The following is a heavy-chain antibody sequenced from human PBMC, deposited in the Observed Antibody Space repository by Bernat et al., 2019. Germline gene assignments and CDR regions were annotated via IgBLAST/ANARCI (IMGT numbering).Heavy chain of an antibody. J-gene: IGHJ4*02. V-gene: IGHV1-18*01. CDR1: GYTFTSYG. CDR3: VRDVGLLGYCSGGSCPDY. CDR2: ISAYNGNT. D-gene: IGHD2-15*01. Sequence: QVQLVQSGAEVKKPGASVKVSCKASGYTFTSYGISWVRQAPGQGLEWMGWISAYNGNTNYAQKLQGRVTMTTDTSTSTAYMELRSLRSDDTAVYYCVRDVGLLGYCSGGSCPDYWGQGTLVTVSS.